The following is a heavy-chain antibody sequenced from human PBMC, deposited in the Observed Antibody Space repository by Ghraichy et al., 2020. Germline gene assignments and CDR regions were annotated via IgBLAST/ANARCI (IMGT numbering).Heavy chain of an antibody. Sequence: LSLTCAASGFTFSNYAMSWVRQAPGKGLEWVSGISGSDGGTYYGDSVKGRFTISRDNSKNTMYLQMNSLRAEDTAVYYCAKGYCSGDNCLPDYWGQGTLVTVSS. CDR2: ISGSDGGT. CDR3: AKGYCSGDNCLPDY. V-gene: IGHV3-23*01. CDR1: GFTFSNYA. D-gene: IGHD2-15*01. J-gene: IGHJ4*02.